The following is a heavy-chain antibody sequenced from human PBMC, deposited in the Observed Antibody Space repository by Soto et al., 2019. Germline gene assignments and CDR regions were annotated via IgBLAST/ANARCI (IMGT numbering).Heavy chain of an antibody. D-gene: IGHD3-9*01. Sequence: SETLSLTCAVYGGSFSGYYWSWIRQPPGKGLEWIGEINHSGSTNYNPSLKSRVTISVDTSKNQFSLKLSSVTAADTAVYYCARGAFGGFWSGYAFAGAHYDILTGRENYFDYWGQGTLVTVSS. V-gene: IGHV4-34*01. CDR1: GGSFSGYY. CDR3: ARGAFGGFWSGYAFAGAHYDILTGRENYFDY. J-gene: IGHJ4*02. CDR2: INHSGST.